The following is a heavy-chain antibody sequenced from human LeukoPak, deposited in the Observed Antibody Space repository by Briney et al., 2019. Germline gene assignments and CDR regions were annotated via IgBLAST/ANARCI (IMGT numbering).Heavy chain of an antibody. V-gene: IGHV3-74*01. J-gene: IGHJ4*02. Sequence: GGSLRLSCAASGFDFSSNWMHWVRHAPGQGLVWVSRIRGDGISTNYADSVKGRFTISRGIAKNTLYLQMNSLRAEDTGVYYCAKDHYWSIDYWGRGTLVTVSS. D-gene: IGHD3-3*01. CDR3: AKDHYWSIDY. CDR2: IRGDGIST. CDR1: GFDFSSNW.